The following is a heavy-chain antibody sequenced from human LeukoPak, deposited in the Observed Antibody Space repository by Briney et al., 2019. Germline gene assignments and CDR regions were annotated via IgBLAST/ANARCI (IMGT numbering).Heavy chain of an antibody. D-gene: IGHD3-10*01. Sequence: GGSLRLSCAASGFTFDDFAMFWVRQAPEKGLEWDSGISWNGDTIAYADSVKGRFTISRDSARESVYLQMNSLTAEDTALYYYAKVGGLGSYYTSYFDSWGQGTLVTVSS. J-gene: IGHJ4*02. CDR2: ISWNGDTI. CDR3: AKVGGLGSYYTSYFDS. CDR1: GFTFDDFA. V-gene: IGHV3-9*01.